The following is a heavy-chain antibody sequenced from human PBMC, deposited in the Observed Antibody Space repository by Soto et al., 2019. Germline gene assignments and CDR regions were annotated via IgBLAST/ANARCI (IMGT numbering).Heavy chain of an antibody. D-gene: IGHD2-21*01. CDR3: ARESSLYNCYISNCADY. CDR2: ISTTSSYI. J-gene: IGHJ4*02. CDR1: GFTFSSYS. V-gene: IGHV3-21*01. Sequence: EVQLVESGGGLVKPGGSLRLSCEASGFTFSSYSMIWVRQAPGKGLEWVSSISTTSSYIYYADSVKGRFTISRDNAKNSLYLLMNRLRAVDTAVYYCARESSLYNCYISNCADYWGQGTLVTVSS.